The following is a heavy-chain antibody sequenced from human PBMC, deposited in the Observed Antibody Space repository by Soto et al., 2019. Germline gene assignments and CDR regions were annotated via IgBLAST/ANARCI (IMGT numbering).Heavy chain of an antibody. CDR3: AREGRAMANYYYYGMDV. Sequence: ASVKVSCKASGYTFTSYDINWVRQAPGQGLEWMGWINPNSGGTNYAQKFQGWVTMTRDTSISTAYMELSRLRSDDTAVYYCAREGRAMANYYYYGMDVWGQGTTVTV. J-gene: IGHJ6*02. V-gene: IGHV1-2*04. D-gene: IGHD5-18*01. CDR1: GYTFTSYD. CDR2: INPNSGGT.